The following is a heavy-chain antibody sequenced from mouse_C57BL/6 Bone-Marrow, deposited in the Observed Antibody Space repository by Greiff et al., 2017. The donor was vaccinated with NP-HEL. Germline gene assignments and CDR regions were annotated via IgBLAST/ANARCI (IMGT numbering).Heavy chain of an antibody. CDR1: GYTFTSYW. J-gene: IGHJ1*03. Sequence: QVQLQQSGAELAKPGASVKLSCKASGYTFTSYWMHWVKQRPGQGLEWIGYINPSIGYTKYNQKFKDKATLTADKSSSTAYMQLSSLTYEDSAVYYCAREGYSNYGYFDVWGTGTTVTVSS. V-gene: IGHV1-7*01. D-gene: IGHD2-5*01. CDR3: AREGYSNYGYFDV. CDR2: INPSIGYT.